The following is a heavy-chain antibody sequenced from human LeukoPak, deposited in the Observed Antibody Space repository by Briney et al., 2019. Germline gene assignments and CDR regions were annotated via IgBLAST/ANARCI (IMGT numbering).Heavy chain of an antibody. CDR3: ARGDPKYYYGSGSYYL. CDR1: GFTFSSYA. V-gene: IGHV3-23*01. Sequence: GGSLRLSCAASGFTFSSYAMSWVRQAPGEGLEWVSAISGSGGSTYYADSVKGRFTISRDNSKNTLYLQMNSLRAEDTAVYYCARGDPKYYYGSGSYYLWGQGTLVTVSS. CDR2: ISGSGGST. D-gene: IGHD3-10*01. J-gene: IGHJ4*02.